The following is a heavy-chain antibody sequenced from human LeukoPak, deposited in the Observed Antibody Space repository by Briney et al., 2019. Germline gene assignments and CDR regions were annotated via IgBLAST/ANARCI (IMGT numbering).Heavy chain of an antibody. D-gene: IGHD3-10*01. Sequence: SETLSLTCTVSGGSTSSSSYYWGWIRQPPGKGLEWIGSIYYSGSTYYNPSLKSRVTISVDTSKNQFSLKLSSVTAADTAVYYCARLKRITMVRGVGKYYYYMDVWGKGTTVTISS. V-gene: IGHV4-39*07. CDR3: ARLKRITMVRGVGKYYYYMDV. J-gene: IGHJ6*03. CDR1: GGSTSSSSYY. CDR2: IYYSGST.